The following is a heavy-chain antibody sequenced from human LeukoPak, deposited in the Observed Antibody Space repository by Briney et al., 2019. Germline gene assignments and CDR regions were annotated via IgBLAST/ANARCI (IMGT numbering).Heavy chain of an antibody. J-gene: IGHJ3*02. CDR1: GFTFSSYA. V-gene: IGHV3-23*01. D-gene: IGHD4-23*01. Sequence: GGSLRLSCAASGFTFSSYAMSWVRQAPGKGLEWVSAISGSGGSTYYADSVKGRFTISRDNSKNTLYLQMNSLRAEDTAVYYCAKDRVGYGGIVSRFDIWGQGTTVTVSS. CDR2: ISGSGGST. CDR3: AKDRVGYGGIVSRFDI.